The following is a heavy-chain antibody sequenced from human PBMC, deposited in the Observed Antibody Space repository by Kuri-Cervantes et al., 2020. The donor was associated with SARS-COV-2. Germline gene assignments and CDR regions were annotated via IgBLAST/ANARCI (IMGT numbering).Heavy chain of an antibody. D-gene: IGHD2-15*01. Sequence: ASVKVSCKASGYTFTSYGISWVRQAPGQGLEWMGWISAYNGNTNYAQKLQGRVTITADKSTSTAYMELSSLRSEDTAVYYCARYYCSGGSCYSFSHYYYYGMDVWGQGTTVTVSS. J-gene: IGHJ6*02. CDR2: ISAYNGNT. V-gene: IGHV1-18*01. CDR3: ARYYCSGGSCYSFSHYYYYGMDV. CDR1: GYTFTSYG.